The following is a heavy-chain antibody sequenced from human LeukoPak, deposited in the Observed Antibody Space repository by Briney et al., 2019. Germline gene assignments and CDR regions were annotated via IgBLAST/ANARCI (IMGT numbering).Heavy chain of an antibody. D-gene: IGHD6-19*01. CDR3: ARSSVAGTDY. V-gene: IGHV3-23*01. Sequence: GGSLRLSCAASGFTFSSHAMSWVRQAPGRGLEWVSAISGGRPSTYYADSVKGRFTISRDNAKNTLYLQMNSLRADDTAVYYCARSSVAGTDYWGQGTLVTVSS. CDR1: GFTFSSHA. CDR2: ISGGRPST. J-gene: IGHJ4*02.